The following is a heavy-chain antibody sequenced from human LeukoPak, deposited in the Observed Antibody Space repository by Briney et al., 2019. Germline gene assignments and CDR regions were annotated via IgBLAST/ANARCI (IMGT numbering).Heavy chain of an antibody. CDR2: VFYTGET. D-gene: IGHD6-25*01. Sequence: SETLSLTCSVSPGSIGGYYWSWFRQPPGKGLEWIGYVFYTGETDYNPSLRSRGTISVDASKNQVSLRLTSVTAADTAVYYCARWGGSYYYYYMDVWGKGTTVTVSS. CDR1: PGSIGGYY. V-gene: IGHV4-59*01. J-gene: IGHJ6*03. CDR3: ARWGGSYYYYYMDV.